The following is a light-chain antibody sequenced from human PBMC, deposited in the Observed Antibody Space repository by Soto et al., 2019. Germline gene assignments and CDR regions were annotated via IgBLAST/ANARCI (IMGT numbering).Light chain of an antibody. CDR1: QSVSSSY. J-gene: IGKJ3*01. Sequence: EIVLTQSPGTLSLSPGERATLSCRASQSVSSSYLAWYQQKPGQAPRLLIYGAFIRATGIPDRFIGGGSGRLFSLIINRLEPEDFAVYYCQQLGSSPIIFGPGTKVDI. CDR2: GAF. V-gene: IGKV3-20*01. CDR3: QQLGSSPII.